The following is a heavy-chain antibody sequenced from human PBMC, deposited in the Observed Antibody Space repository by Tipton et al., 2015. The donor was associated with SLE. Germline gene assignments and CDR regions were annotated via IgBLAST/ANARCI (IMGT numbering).Heavy chain of an antibody. Sequence: PGLVKPSETLSLTCAVSGYSLSSGYYWGWIRQPPGKGLEWIGSIYHSGSTYYNTSLKSRVTILVDTSKNQFSLKLSSVTAADTAVYYCARQIGQLLASGAFDIWGQGTMVTVSS. CDR3: ARQIGQLLASGAFDI. J-gene: IGHJ3*02. V-gene: IGHV4-38-2*01. CDR2: IYHSGST. D-gene: IGHD1-7*01. CDR1: GYSLSSGYY.